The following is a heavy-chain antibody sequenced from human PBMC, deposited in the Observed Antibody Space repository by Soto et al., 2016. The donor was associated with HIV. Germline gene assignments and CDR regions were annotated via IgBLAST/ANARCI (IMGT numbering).Heavy chain of an antibody. CDR1: GGSISTYF. J-gene: IGHJ6*03. V-gene: IGHV4-59*01. CDR3: ARGDSYHYYMDV. CDR2: IYYSGST. Sequence: QVQLQESGPGLVKPSETLSLTCTVSGGSISTYFWSWIRQPPGKGLEWIGYIYYSGSTNYNPSLKSRVTISVDTSKNQFSLKLSSVTAADTAVYYCARGDSYHYYMDVWGKGDHGHRSP.